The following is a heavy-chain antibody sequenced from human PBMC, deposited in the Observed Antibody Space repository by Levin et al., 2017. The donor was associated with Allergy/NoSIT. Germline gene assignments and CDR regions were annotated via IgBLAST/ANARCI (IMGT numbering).Heavy chain of an antibody. CDR1: GLAFSNYN. D-gene: IGHD6-13*01. V-gene: IGHV3-21*01. Sequence: GESLKISCAASGLAFSNYNMNWVRQAPGKGLEWVSSISTSSSYTYYADSVRGRFTISRDNAKNSLYLQMNSLRAEDTAVYYCAREEGSSWSLDYWGQGTLVTVSS. CDR2: ISTSSSYT. CDR3: AREEGSSWSLDY. J-gene: IGHJ4*02.